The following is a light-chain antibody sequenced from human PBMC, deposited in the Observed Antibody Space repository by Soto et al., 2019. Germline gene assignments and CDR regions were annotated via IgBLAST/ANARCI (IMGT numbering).Light chain of an antibody. J-gene: IGLJ2*01. CDR3: AAWDDSLNGVV. CDR2: TDN. V-gene: IGLV1-44*01. Sequence: QSVLTQPASVSGTPGQTVTISCSGSSSNIGTKTVNWYHQVPGTAPKLLIYTDNLRPARVPHRFSGSKSGTSASLAISGLQSEDEGEFFCAAWDDSLNGVVFGGGTKLTVL. CDR1: SSNIGTKT.